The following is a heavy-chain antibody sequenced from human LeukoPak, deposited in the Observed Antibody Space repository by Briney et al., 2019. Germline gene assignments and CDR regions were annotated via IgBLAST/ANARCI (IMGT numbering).Heavy chain of an antibody. J-gene: IGHJ5*02. CDR1: GFTFSSYS. Sequence: TAGGSLRLSCAASGFTFSSYSMNWVRQAPGKGLEWVSSISSSSSYIYYADSVKGRFTISRDNAKNSLYLQMNSLRAEDTAVYYCVRDRPPDTQQLVPNWFDPWGQGTLVTVSS. D-gene: IGHD6-13*01. CDR2: ISSSSSYI. V-gene: IGHV3-21*01. CDR3: VRDRPPDTQQLVPNWFDP.